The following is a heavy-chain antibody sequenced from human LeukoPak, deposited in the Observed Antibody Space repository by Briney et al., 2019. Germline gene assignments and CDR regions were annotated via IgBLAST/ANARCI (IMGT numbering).Heavy chain of an antibody. Sequence: SGPTLVNPTQTLTLTRTFSGFSLHTRGVGVGWIRQPPGKALEWLALIYWDDDKRYSPSLKSRVTITKDTSKNQVVLRMTNMDPVDTATYYCAHSDYVSLFDLWGRGTLVTVSS. CDR2: IYWDDDK. J-gene: IGHJ2*01. D-gene: IGHD4-17*01. CDR3: AHSDYVSLFDL. V-gene: IGHV2-5*02. CDR1: GFSLHTRGVG.